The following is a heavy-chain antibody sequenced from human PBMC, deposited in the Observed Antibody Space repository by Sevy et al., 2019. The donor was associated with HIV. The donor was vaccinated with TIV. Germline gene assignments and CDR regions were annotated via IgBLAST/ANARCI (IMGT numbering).Heavy chain of an antibody. J-gene: IGHJ3*02. V-gene: IGHV3-7*01. CDR3: AREGAIAYCGGDCYLRPYDAFDI. CDR2: IKQDGSEK. Sequence: GGSLRLSCAASGFTFSSYWMSWVRQAPGKGLEWVANIKQDGSEKYYVDSVKGRLTISRDNAKNSLYLQMNSLRAEDTAVYYCAREGAIAYCGGDCYLRPYDAFDIWGQGTMVTVSS. D-gene: IGHD2-21*02. CDR1: GFTFSSYW.